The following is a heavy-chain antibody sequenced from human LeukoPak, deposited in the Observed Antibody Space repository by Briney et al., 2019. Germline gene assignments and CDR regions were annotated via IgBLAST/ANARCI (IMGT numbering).Heavy chain of an antibody. CDR2: IYYSGST. CDR3: AGLWFGELLYNWFDP. CDR1: GGSISSSSYY. Sequence: SETLSLTCTVPGGSISSSSYYWGWIRQPPGKGLEWIGSIYYSGSTYYNPSLKSRVTISVDTSKNQFSLKLSSVTAADTAVYYCAGLWFGELLYNWFDPWGQGTLVTVSS. V-gene: IGHV4-39*01. D-gene: IGHD3-10*01. J-gene: IGHJ5*02.